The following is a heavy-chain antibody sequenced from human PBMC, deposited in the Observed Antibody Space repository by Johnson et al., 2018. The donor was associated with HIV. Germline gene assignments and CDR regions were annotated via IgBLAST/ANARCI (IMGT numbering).Heavy chain of an antibody. D-gene: IGHD6-19*01. J-gene: IGHJ3*02. CDR3: ANSVGSWGAVAGTDAFDI. CDR2: ISGSGGST. Sequence: VQLVESGGGLVQPGRSLRLSCAASGFTFSSYAMSWVRQAPGKGLEWVSAISGSGGSTYYADSVKGRFTISRDNSKITLYLQMNSLRAEDTAVYYCANSVGSWGAVAGTDAFDIWGQGTMVTVSS. CDR1: GFTFSSYA. V-gene: IGHV3-23*04.